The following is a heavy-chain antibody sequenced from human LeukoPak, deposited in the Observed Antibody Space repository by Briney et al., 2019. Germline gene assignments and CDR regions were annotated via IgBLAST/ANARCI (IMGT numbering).Heavy chain of an antibody. CDR3: TRDSGTYNWLDP. D-gene: IGHD1-26*01. CDR1: GFTLSGPA. CDR2: IDKEKNSYAT. V-gene: IGHV3-73*01. Sequence: GGSLKLSCAASGFTLSGPAIHWVRQSFGKGLEWIGHIDKEKNSYATASAYAVSVEGRFTVSRDDSKNMAFLQMSGLKTEDTALYFCTRDSGTYNWLDPWGQGTLVTVSS. J-gene: IGHJ5*02.